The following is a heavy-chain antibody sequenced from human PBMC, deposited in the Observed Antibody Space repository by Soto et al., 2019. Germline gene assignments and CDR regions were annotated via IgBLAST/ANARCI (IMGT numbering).Heavy chain of an antibody. CDR1: GYIFVNYG. J-gene: IGHJ6*02. D-gene: IGHD3-16*01. CDR3: VMVDNYVTPTPQDV. Sequence: QVQLVQSGDEVKKPGASVKVSCKASGYIFVNYGIAWVRQAPGQGLEWMGWISPYTGNTHAASKVQGRLTMTTDTATSTAYMDLGSLTSDDTAVYYCVMVDNYVTPTPQDVWGQGTTVTVSS. V-gene: IGHV1-18*01. CDR2: ISPYTGNT.